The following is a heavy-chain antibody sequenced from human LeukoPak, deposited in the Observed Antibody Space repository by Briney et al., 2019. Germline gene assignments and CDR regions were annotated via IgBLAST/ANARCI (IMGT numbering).Heavy chain of an antibody. CDR1: GFTFSSYG. J-gene: IGHJ4*02. CDR2: IWYDGSNK. V-gene: IGHV3-33*06. Sequence: GRSLRLSCAASGFTFSSYGMHWVRQAPGKGLEWVAVIWYDGSNKYYADSVKGRFTISRDNSKNTLYLRMNSLRAEDTAVYYCAKDQRLGELQYTNPPFDYWGQGTLVTVSS. CDR3: AKDQRLGELQYTNPPFDY. D-gene: IGHD3-16*01.